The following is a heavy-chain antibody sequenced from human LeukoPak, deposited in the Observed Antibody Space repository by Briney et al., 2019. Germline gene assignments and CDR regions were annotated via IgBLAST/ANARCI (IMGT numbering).Heavy chain of an antibody. CDR1: GYTFTSYY. Sequence: ASVKVSCKASGYTFTSYYMHWVRPAPGQGLEWMGIINPSGGSTNYAQKFQSRVTMTRDTSTPTVYMELSSLRSEDTAMYYCARGELTYTSSSRFFNYWGQGTLVTVSS. V-gene: IGHV1-46*01. J-gene: IGHJ4*02. CDR2: INPSGGST. CDR3: ARGELTYTSSSRFFNY. D-gene: IGHD6-6*01.